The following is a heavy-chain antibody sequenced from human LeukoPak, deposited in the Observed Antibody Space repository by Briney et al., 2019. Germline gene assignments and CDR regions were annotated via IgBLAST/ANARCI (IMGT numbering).Heavy chain of an antibody. CDR2: ISQSGSDI. J-gene: IGHJ3*02. D-gene: IGHD1-7*01. V-gene: IGHV3-11*01. CDR3: GRDFGLFGTKRSFDI. CDR1: GFSFSDFY. Sequence: GGSLRLSCAASGFSFSDFYMSWIRQAPGKGLEWISYISQSGSDINYADSVRGRFTISRDNAKNSVYLQMNSLRAEDTAVYYCGRDFGLFGTKRSFDIWGQGTMVTVSS.